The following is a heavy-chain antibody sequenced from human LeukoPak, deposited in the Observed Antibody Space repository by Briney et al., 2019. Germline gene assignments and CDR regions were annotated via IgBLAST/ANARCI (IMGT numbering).Heavy chain of an antibody. CDR1: GFTFSSYS. V-gene: IGHV3-21*01. CDR3: AGCSGGSCYLDY. Sequence: GGSLRLSCAASGFTFSSYSMNWVRQAPGKGLERVSSISSSSSYIYYAHSVKGRFTISRDSAKNSLYLQMNSLRAEDTAVYYCAGCSGGSCYLDYWGQGTLVTVSS. D-gene: IGHD2-15*01. CDR2: ISSSSSYI. J-gene: IGHJ4*02.